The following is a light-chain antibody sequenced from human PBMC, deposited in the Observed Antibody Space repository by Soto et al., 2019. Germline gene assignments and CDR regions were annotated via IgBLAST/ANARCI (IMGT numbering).Light chain of an antibody. CDR2: VAS. CDR1: QSVSSSY. J-gene: IGKJ2*01. V-gene: IGKV3-20*01. Sequence: EIVLTQSPGTLSLSPGERATLSCRASQSVSSSYLAWYQQKPGQAPRLLIYVASSRPTGIPDRFSGSGSGTDFTLTISRLEPEDFAVYYCQQFGNSPYTFGQGTRLEIK. CDR3: QQFGNSPYT.